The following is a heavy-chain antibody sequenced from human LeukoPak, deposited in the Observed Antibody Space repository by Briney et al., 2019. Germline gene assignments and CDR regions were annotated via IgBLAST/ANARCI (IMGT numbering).Heavy chain of an antibody. CDR2: IYYSGST. Sequence: SETLSLTCTVSGGSISSSSYYWGWIRQPPGKGLEWIGSIYYSGSTYYNPSLKSRVTISVDTSKNQFSLKLSSVTAADTAVYYCAGELYDYVWGSCRYPFFDYWGQGTLVTVSS. V-gene: IGHV4-39*01. CDR1: GGSISSSSYY. CDR3: AGELYDYVWGSCRYPFFDY. D-gene: IGHD3-16*02. J-gene: IGHJ4*02.